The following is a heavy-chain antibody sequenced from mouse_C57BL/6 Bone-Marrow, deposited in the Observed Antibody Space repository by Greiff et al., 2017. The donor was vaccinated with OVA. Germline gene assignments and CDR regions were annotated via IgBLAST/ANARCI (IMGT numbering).Heavy chain of an antibody. Sequence: QVQLKQPGAELVKPGASVKMSCKASGYTFTSYWITWVKQRPGQGLEWIGDIYPGSGSTNYNEKFKSKATLTVDTSSSTAYMQLSSLTSEDSAVYYCARGPFYYYGSDYYAMDYWGQGTSVTVSS. D-gene: IGHD1-1*01. CDR2: IYPGSGST. CDR3: ARGPFYYYGSDYYAMDY. CDR1: GYTFTSYW. V-gene: IGHV1-55*01. J-gene: IGHJ4*01.